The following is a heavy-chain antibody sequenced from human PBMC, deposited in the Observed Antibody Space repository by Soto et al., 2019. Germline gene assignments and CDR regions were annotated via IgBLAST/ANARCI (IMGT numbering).Heavy chain of an antibody. CDR3: ARAGSSWYDALDY. CDR1: GGSINNFF. D-gene: IGHD6-13*01. Sequence: SQTLSLTCTVSGGSINNFFWSWIRQPPGKGLEWIGYIYYTGGTNYNPSLKSRVTISIDTSKKQFSLSLTSVTAADTAVYFCARAGSSWYDALDYWGRGTLVTVSS. V-gene: IGHV4-59*01. J-gene: IGHJ4*02. CDR2: IYYTGGT.